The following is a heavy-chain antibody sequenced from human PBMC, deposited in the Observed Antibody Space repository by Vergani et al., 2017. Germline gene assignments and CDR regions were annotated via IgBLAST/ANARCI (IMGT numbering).Heavy chain of an antibody. CDR3: ASDTHSGQRADR. D-gene: IGHD6-19*01. CDR1: FDSIRNLY. Sequence: QVQLQESGPGLVKSSETLSLTCSVSFDSIRNLYCNWIRQPPGKGLEWIGSSHYSENTNYNPSLKTRVTISVVTSKNQFSLTLTSVTAADTAVYYFASDTHSGQRADRWGQGILVAVTS. J-gene: IGHJ5*02. CDR2: SHYSENT. V-gene: IGHV4-59*11.